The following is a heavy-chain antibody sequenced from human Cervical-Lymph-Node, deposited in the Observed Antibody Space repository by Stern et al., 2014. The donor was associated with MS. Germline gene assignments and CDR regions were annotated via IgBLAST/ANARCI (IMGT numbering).Heavy chain of an antibody. CDR2: LYPGTYNT. J-gene: IGHJ6*02. CDR3: ARPPPRRSSNDPNFGLDV. Sequence: EVQLVESGAEVKKPRDSLKISCKGSGYTFSKNWIAWVRQMPGKGLEWMGILYPGTYNTRSSPSFQGQVTMSPDKPNTPPSLQWTSLKASDPAIYYWARPPPRRSSNDPNFGLDVWGQGTTVTVSS. V-gene: IGHV5-51*04. D-gene: IGHD6-6*01. CDR1: GYTFSKNW.